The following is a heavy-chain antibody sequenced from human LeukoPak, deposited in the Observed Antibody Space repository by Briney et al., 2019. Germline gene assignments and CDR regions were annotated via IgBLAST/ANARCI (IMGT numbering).Heavy chain of an antibody. CDR3: AREIGDILTGYGY. J-gene: IGHJ4*02. D-gene: IGHD3-9*01. CDR1: GGSISSYY. V-gene: IGHV4-59*01. Sequence: SETLSLTCTVSGGSISSYYWSWIRQPPGKGLEWIGYIYYSGSTNYNPSLKSRVTISVDTSKNQFTLKLSSVTAADTAVYYCAREIGDILTGYGYWGQGTLVTVSS. CDR2: IYYSGST.